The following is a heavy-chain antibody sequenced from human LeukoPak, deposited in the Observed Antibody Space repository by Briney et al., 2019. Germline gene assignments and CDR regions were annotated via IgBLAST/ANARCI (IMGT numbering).Heavy chain of an antibody. V-gene: IGHV3-20*04. D-gene: IGHD1-14*01. CDR2: INWNGGST. Sequence: EGSLRLSCAASGFTFSSYAMSWVRQAPGKGLEWVSGINWNGGSTGYADSVKGRFTISRDNAKSSLYLQMNSLRAEDTALYYCARVDGYDLNSNIDYWGQGTLVTVSS. J-gene: IGHJ4*02. CDR3: ARVDGYDLNSNIDY. CDR1: GFTFSSYA.